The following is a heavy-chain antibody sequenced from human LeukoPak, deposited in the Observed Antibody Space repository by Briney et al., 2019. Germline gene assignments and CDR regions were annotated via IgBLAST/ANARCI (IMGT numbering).Heavy chain of an antibody. CDR3: ARGGFNMVRGVIIPSNSYYYYMDI. V-gene: IGHV3-21*01. CDR2: ITSGDFV. Sequence: PGGSLRLSCAVSGFTFSAYSMNWVRQAPGKGLEWVSSITSGDFVYFADLLKGRFTISRDNAKSSLYLQMNSLRAEDTAVYYCARGGFNMVRGVIIPSNSYYYYMDIWGKGTTVTVSS. CDR1: GFTFSAYS. J-gene: IGHJ6*03. D-gene: IGHD3-10*01.